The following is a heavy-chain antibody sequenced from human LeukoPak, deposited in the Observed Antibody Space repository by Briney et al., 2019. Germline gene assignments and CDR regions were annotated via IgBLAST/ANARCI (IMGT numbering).Heavy chain of an antibody. CDR2: IYYTGYT. J-gene: IGHJ4*02. V-gene: IGHV4-59*01. CDR3: ARDGNDYYMDV. D-gene: IGHD1-1*01. Sequence: SETLSLTCTVSGGSISSYYWSWIRQPPGKGLEWIGYIYYTGYTNYNPSLKSRVTISIDTSKIQFSLKLSSVTAADTAVYFCARDGNDYYMDVWGQGTLVTVSS. CDR1: GGSISSYY.